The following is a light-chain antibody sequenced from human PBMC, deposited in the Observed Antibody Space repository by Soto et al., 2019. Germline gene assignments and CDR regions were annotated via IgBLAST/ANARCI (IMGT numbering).Light chain of an antibody. CDR2: DTS. Sequence: EIVMTQSPATLSVSPGERATLSCRASQNILSNLAWYQQKPGQAPRLLIYDTSTRATGVPARFSGSRSGPEFTLTINSLQSEDFAIYYCQPYNNWPLTFGGGTKVDIK. CDR3: QPYNNWPLT. CDR1: QNILSN. V-gene: IGKV3-15*01. J-gene: IGKJ4*01.